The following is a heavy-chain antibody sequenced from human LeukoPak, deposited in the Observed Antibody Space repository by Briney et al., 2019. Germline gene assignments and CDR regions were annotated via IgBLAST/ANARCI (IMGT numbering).Heavy chain of an antibody. CDR1: GGSISSYY. J-gene: IGHJ6*03. D-gene: IGHD2-15*01. V-gene: IGHV4-59*12. Sequence: SETLSLTCTVSGGSISSYYWNWIRQPPGKRLEWIGYVHYSGSTNYNPSLRSRLTISVDTSKNQFSLKLSSVTAADTAVYYCARLRGIYYYYMDVWGKGTTVTISS. CDR2: VHYSGST. CDR3: ARLRGIYYYYMDV.